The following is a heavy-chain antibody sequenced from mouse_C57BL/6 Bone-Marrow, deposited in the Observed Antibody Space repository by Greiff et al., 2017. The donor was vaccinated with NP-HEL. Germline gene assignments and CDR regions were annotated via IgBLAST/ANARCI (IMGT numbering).Heavy chain of an antibody. Sequence: VQLQQSGPELVKPGASVKISCKASGYSFTSYYIHWVKQRPGQGLEWIGWIYPGSGNTKYNEKFKGKATLTADTSSSTAYMQLSSLTSEDSAVYYGARRYYGSSPYYFDYWGQGTTLTVSS. CDR3: ARRYYGSSPYYFDY. J-gene: IGHJ2*01. CDR1: GYSFTSYY. D-gene: IGHD1-1*01. V-gene: IGHV1-66*01. CDR2: IYPGSGNT.